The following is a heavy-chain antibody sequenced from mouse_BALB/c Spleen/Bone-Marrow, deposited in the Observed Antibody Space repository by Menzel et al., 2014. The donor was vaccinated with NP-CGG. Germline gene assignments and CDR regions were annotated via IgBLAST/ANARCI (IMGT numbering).Heavy chain of an antibody. CDR2: IYPSDSYT. V-gene: IGHV1-69*02. CDR3: TRDDGGFAY. D-gene: IGHD1-1*02. CDR1: GYTFTSYW. Sequence: QVQLKQSGTDLVRPGASVKPSCKASGYTFTSYWINWVKQRPGRGLEWIGNIYPSDSYTNYNQKFKDKATLTVDKSSSTAYMHLSSPTSEDSAVYYCTRDDGGFAYWGQGTLVTVSA. J-gene: IGHJ3*01.